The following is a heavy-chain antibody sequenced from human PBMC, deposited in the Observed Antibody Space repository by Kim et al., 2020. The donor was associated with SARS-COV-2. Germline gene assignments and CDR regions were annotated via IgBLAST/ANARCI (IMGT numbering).Heavy chain of an antibody. V-gene: IGHV3-30*18. Sequence: GGSLRLSCAASGFTFSSYGMHWVRQAPGKGLEWVAVISYDGSNKYYADSVKGRFTISRDNSKNTLYLQMNSLRAEDTAVYYCAKGFTYYGSGSYLDDYYCGMVVWGEGATVTLSS. CDR3: AKGFTYYGSGSYLDDYYCGMVV. CDR2: ISYDGSNK. D-gene: IGHD3-10*01. J-gene: IGHJ6*04. CDR1: GFTFSSYG.